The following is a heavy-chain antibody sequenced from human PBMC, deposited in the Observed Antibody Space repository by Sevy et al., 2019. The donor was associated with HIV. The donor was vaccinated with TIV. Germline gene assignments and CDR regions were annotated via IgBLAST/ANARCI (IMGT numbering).Heavy chain of an antibody. D-gene: IGHD1-1*01. CDR3: ASHTGASGKFDY. Sequence: GGSLRLSCAASGFTFSSYSMNWVRQAPGKGLEWVSSISSSSSYIYYEDSVKGRFTISRDNAKNSLYLQMNSLRAEDTAVYYCASHTGASGKFDYWGQGTLVTVSS. V-gene: IGHV3-21*01. CDR2: ISSSSSYI. CDR1: GFTFSSYS. J-gene: IGHJ4*02.